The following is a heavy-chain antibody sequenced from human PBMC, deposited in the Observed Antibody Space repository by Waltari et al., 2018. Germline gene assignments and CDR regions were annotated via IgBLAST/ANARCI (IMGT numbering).Heavy chain of an antibody. CDR1: GGTFSSYA. J-gene: IGHJ4*02. D-gene: IGHD3-10*01. CDR3: ARGNPYYYGSGSYYPLGF. Sequence: QVQLVQSGAEVKKPGSSVKVSCKASGGTFSSYALIWVRQAPGKGLEWMGGIIPIFGTANYAQKFQGRVTITADESTSTAYMELSSLRSEDTAVYYCARGNPYYYGSGSYYPLGFWGQGTLVTVSS. V-gene: IGHV1-69*01. CDR2: IIPIFGTA.